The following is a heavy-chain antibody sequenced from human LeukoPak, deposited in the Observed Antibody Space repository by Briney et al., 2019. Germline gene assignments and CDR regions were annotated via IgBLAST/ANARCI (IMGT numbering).Heavy chain of an antibody. V-gene: IGHV3-74*03. D-gene: IGHD2-8*02. CDR3: TRVQAGRSGLMDV. Sequence: GGSLRLSCAASGFSLSGYWMHWVRQIPGKGLMWVARIGSDGSGTTYADPVKGRSTISRDNSKNTLYLQMNSLRDEDAAVYHCTRVQAGRSGLMDVWGRGTTVTVSS. CDR2: IGSDGSGT. CDR1: GFSLSGYW. J-gene: IGHJ6*02.